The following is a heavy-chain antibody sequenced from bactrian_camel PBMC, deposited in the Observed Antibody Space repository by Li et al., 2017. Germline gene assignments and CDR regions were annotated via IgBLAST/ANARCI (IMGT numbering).Heavy chain of an antibody. D-gene: IGHD3*01. CDR1: GFTASSYC. CDR3: AAWCTGTAGYTLLDAQKYNY. CDR2: LWIGGAST. J-gene: IGHJ4*01. V-gene: IGHV3S28*01. Sequence: QLVESGGGSVQAGGSLNVSCVYSGFTASSYCLAWFRKSPGMEREGVAVLWIGGASTTYADSVKGRFTISKDNAKNTLYLQMNSLKPDDTAMYYCAAWCTGTAGYTLLDAQKYNYWGQGTQVTVS.